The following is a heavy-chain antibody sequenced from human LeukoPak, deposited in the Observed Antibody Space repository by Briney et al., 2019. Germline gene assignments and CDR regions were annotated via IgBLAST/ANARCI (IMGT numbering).Heavy chain of an antibody. Sequence: SETLSLTCTVSGGSISSGSYYWSWIRQPAGKGLEWIGRIYTSGNTNYNPSLKSRVTISVDTSKNQFSLKLSSVTAADTAVYYCARGLSLGSAGTKYYFDYWGQGTLVTVSS. D-gene: IGHD1-1*01. V-gene: IGHV4-61*02. CDR2: IYTSGNT. J-gene: IGHJ4*02. CDR3: ARGLSLGSAGTKYYFDY. CDR1: GGSISSGSYY.